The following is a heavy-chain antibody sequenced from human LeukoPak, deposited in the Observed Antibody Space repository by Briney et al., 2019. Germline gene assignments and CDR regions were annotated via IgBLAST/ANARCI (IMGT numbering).Heavy chain of an antibody. CDR1: GFTSSSYA. J-gene: IGHJ4*02. Sequence: GGSLRLSCAASGFTSSSYAMSWVRQAPGKGLEWVSAISGSGGSTYYADSVKGRFTISRDNSKNTLYLQMNSLRAEDTAVYYCAKARDYYDSSGYSHLFDYWGQGTLVTVSS. V-gene: IGHV3-23*01. CDR2: ISGSGGST. CDR3: AKARDYYDSSGYSHLFDY. D-gene: IGHD3-22*01.